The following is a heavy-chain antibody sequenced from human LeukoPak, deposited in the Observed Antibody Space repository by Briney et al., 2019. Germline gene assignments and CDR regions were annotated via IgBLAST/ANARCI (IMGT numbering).Heavy chain of an antibody. CDR3: AKDRSVAGTDARYYFDY. D-gene: IGHD1-14*01. V-gene: IGHV3-33*06. CDR2: IWYDGKNK. J-gene: IGHJ4*02. Sequence: GESLRLSCAASGFTFSKYAMHWVRQAPGKGLEWVAVIWYDGKNKYYADSVKGRFTISRDNSKNTLYLEMNSLRADDTAVYYCAKDRSVAGTDARYYFDYWGQGTLVIVSA. CDR1: GFTFSKYA.